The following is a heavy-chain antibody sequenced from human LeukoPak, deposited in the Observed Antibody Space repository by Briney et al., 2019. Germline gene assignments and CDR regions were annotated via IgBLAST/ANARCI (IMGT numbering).Heavy chain of an antibody. CDR2: IYHSGST. CDR1: GGSISSSNW. J-gene: IGHJ4*02. D-gene: IGHD6-13*01. V-gene: IGHV4-4*02. CDR3: VAAAGTPGFFDY. Sequence: SGTLSLTCAVSGGSISSSNWWGWVRQPPGKGLEWIGEIYHSGSTNYNPSLKSRVTISVDKSKNQFSLKLSSVTAADTAVYYCVAAAGTPGFFDYWGQGTLVTVSS.